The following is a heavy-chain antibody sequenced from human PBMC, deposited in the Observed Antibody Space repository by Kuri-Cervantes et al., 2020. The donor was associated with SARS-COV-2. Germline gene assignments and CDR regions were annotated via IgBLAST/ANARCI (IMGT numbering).Heavy chain of an antibody. V-gene: IGHV3-48*01. D-gene: IGHD3-22*01. J-gene: IGHJ4*02. CDR2: ISSCSSTI. Sequence: GESLKISCAASGFTFSSYSMNWVRQAPGKGLEWVSYISSCSSTIYYADSVKGRFTISRDNSENTLYLQMNSLRAEDTAVYYCAKDRSGYYQYWGQGTLVTVSS. CDR3: AKDRSGYYQY. CDR1: GFTFSSYS.